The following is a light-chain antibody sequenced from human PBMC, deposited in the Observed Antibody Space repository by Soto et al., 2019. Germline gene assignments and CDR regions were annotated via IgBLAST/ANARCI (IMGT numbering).Light chain of an antibody. CDR1: HSITFY. CDR3: QQSYSTPRT. V-gene: IGKV1-39*01. J-gene: IGKJ1*01. Sequence: DIQMTQSPSSLSASVGDGVTIACRASHSITFYLNWYQQKPGKAPKLLIYTASSLQSGVPSRFSGSGSGTDFTLTINSLQPEDFATYYCQQSYSTPRTFGQGTKVDIK. CDR2: TAS.